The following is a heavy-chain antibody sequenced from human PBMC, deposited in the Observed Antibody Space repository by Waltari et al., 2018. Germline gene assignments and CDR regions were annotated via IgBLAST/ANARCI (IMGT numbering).Heavy chain of an antibody. CDR3: ARDIKLRDGIDY. D-gene: IGHD1-20*01. CDR1: GSTFSSYA. V-gene: IGHV1-69*08. CDR2: IIPIFGTA. J-gene: IGHJ4*02. Sequence: QVQLVQSGAEVKKRGSSVKVSCKASGSTFSSYAISWVRQAPGQGLEWRGRIIPIFGTANDAQKFQGRVTITADKSTSTAYMELSSLRSEDTAVYYCARDIKLRDGIDYWGQGTLVTVSS.